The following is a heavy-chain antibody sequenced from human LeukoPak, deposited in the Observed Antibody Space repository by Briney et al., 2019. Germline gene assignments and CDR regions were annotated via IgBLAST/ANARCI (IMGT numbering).Heavy chain of an antibody. Sequence: PSETLFLTCGIAGGSISSGDYSWSWIRQPPGKGLGWIVYIYDSASTYYNPSFKGRVTISVDRSKNQFSLKLSSVTAADTAMYYCARRPGTRNWFDPWGQGTLVTVSS. J-gene: IGHJ5*02. CDR2: IYDSAST. D-gene: IGHD2-2*01. CDR1: GGSISSGDYS. CDR3: ARRPGTRNWFDP. V-gene: IGHV4-30-2*01.